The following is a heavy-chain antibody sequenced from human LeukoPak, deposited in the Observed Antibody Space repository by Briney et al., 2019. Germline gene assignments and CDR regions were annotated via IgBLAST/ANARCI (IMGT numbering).Heavy chain of an antibody. CDR2: IIPIFGTA. CDR3: ARDGSNYGGNRGAFDY. CDR1: GGTFSSYA. J-gene: IGHJ4*02. D-gene: IGHD4-23*01. V-gene: IGHV1-69*13. Sequence: GASVTVSCTASGGTFSSYAISWVRQAPGQGLEWMGGIIPIFGTANYAQKFQGRVTITADESTSTAYMELSSLRSEDTAVYYCARDGSNYGGNRGAFDYWGQGTLVTVSS.